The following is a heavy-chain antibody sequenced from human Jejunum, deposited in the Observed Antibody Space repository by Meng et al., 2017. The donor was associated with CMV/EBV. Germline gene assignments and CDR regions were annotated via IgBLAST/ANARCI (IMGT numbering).Heavy chain of an antibody. V-gene: IGHV1-46*01. CDR2: INPSGGYT. J-gene: IGHJ6*02. CDR1: YTVTRYY. CDR3: ARSISSLYQYYGMDV. Sequence: YTVTRYYMHWVRQAPGQGLEWMGMINPSGGYTGYAQKFQGRVTMTRDTSTSTVYMELSSLRSEDTAVYYCARSISSLYQYYGMDVWGQGTTVTVSS. D-gene: IGHD2-2*02.